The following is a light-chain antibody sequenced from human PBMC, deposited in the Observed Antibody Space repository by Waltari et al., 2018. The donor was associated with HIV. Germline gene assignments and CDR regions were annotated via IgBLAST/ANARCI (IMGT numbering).Light chain of an antibody. V-gene: IGKV3-20*01. CDR1: PSVSSSY. Sequence: EIVLTQSPGTLSLSPGERATPSCRDSPSVSSSYLAWYQQKPGQAPRLLIYGASSRATGIPDRFSGSGSGTDFTLTISRLEPEDFAVYYCQQYGSSAWTFGQGTKVEIK. J-gene: IGKJ1*01. CDR3: QQYGSSAWT. CDR2: GAS.